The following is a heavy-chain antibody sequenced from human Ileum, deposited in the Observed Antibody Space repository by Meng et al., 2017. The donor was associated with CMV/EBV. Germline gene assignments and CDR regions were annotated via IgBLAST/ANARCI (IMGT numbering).Heavy chain of an antibody. CDR3: GFVSGNFYAGV. Sequence: GESLKISCAASGFTFSSYSMNWVRQAPGKGLEWVSSISSSSSYIYYADSVKGRFTISRDNAKNSLYLQMNSLRAEDTAVYFCGFVSGNFYAGVWGQGTPVTVSS. J-gene: IGHJ4*02. CDR2: ISSSSSYI. CDR1: GFTFSSYS. V-gene: IGHV3-21*01. D-gene: IGHD3-3*01.